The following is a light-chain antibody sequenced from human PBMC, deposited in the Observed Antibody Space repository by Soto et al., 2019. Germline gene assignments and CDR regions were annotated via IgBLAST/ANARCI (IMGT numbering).Light chain of an antibody. V-gene: IGKV1-12*01. J-gene: IGKJ5*01. CDR1: QDVGKW. CDR3: QQANSFPIT. Sequence: DIRMTQSPPSVSVSFGDRVTITCWASQDVGKWLAWYQQKQGKAPTLLIHGASSLQSGVPPRYSGSGYGTDFNLTISSLQTEDFATYYCQQANSFPITFGQGTRLEIK. CDR2: GAS.